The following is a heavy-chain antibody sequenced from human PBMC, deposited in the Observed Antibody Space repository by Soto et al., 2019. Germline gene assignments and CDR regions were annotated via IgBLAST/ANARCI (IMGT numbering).Heavy chain of an antibody. CDR3: AAASYYYDSSGPRRRAFAI. Sequence: ASVKVSCKASGFTFTSSAVQWVRQARGQRLEWIGWIVVGSGNTNYAQKFQERVTITRDMSTSTAYMELSSLRSEDTAVYYCAAASYYYDSSGPRRRAFAICGQGTMVTVSS. J-gene: IGHJ3*02. V-gene: IGHV1-58*01. CDR1: GFTFTSSA. D-gene: IGHD3-22*01. CDR2: IVVGSGNT.